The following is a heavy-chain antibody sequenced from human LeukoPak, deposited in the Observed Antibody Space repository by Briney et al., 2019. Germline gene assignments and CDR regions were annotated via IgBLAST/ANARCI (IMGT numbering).Heavy chain of an antibody. CDR2: IGTAGDT. CDR3: ARADLRGYSLDY. J-gene: IGHJ4*02. CDR1: GFTFSSYD. Sequence: GGSLRLSCAASGFTFSSYDMHWVRQTTGRGLEWVSGIGTAGDTYSPGSVKGRFTISRENAKNSLYLQMYSLRAGDTAVYYCARADLRGYSLDYWGQGTLVTVSS. D-gene: IGHD5-18*01. V-gene: IGHV3-13*01.